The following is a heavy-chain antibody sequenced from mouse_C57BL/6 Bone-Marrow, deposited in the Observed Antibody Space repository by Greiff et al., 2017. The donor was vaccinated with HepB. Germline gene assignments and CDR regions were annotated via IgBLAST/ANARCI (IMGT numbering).Heavy chain of an antibody. V-gene: IGHV5-4*01. D-gene: IGHD4-1*01. J-gene: IGHJ3*01. CDR2: ISDGGSYT. CDR1: GFTFSSYA. CDR3: AREGTGREDY. Sequence: EVKLVESGGGLVKPGGSLKLSCAASGFTFSSYAMSWVRQTPEKRLEWVATISDGGSYTYYPDNVKGRFTISRDNAKNNLYLQMSHLKSEDTAMYYCAREGTGREDYWGQGTRVTVSA.